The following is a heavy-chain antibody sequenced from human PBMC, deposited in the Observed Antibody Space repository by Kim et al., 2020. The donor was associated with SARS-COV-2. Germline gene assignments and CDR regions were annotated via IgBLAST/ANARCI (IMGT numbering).Heavy chain of an antibody. CDR1: GGSISSSSSY. Sequence: SETLSLTCTVSGGSISSSSSYWDWIRQPPGKGLEWIGSIYYSGSAYYNPSLKSRVTISVDTSKNQFSLKLSSVTAADTAAYYCARQKQWLAPLDYWGQGT. CDR2: IYYSGSA. J-gene: IGHJ4*02. D-gene: IGHD6-19*01. CDR3: ARQKQWLAPLDY. V-gene: IGHV4-39*01.